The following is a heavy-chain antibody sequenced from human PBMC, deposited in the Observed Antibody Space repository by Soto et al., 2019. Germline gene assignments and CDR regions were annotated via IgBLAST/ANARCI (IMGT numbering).Heavy chain of an antibody. CDR1: GGSVTNSRYY. V-gene: IGHV4-39*01. J-gene: IGHJ4*02. CDR3: VSKRNTVITQAYFDV. Sequence: PXETLSLPFTVSGGSVTNSRYYWGWIRQSPGKGLEWIGSVYYRGRSYSKSSVKSRVTISVDTSKNQFYLNLNYVTASDTAVYFCVSKRNTVITQAYFDVWGPGALVTVSS. D-gene: IGHD1-20*01. CDR2: VYYRGRS.